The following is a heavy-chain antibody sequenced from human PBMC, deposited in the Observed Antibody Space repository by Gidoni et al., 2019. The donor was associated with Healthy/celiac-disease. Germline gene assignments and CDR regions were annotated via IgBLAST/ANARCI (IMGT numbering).Heavy chain of an antibody. CDR1: GSTFTGYY. D-gene: IGHD3-22*01. J-gene: IGHJ4*02. CDR3: ARVRYYSSGYYGEFGY. Sequence: QVQLVQSGAEVKKPGASVTVSCKASGSTFTGYYMHWVRQAPGQGLEWMGWINPNSGGTNYAQKFQGWVTMTRDTSSSTAYMELSRRRSDDTAVYYGARVRYYSSGYYGEFGYGGQGTLVTVSS. CDR2: INPNSGGT. V-gene: IGHV1-2*04.